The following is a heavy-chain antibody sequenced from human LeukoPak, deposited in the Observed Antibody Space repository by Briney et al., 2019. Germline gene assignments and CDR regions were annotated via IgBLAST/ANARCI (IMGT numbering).Heavy chain of an antibody. CDR1: GFTFSSYT. J-gene: IGHJ4*02. CDR2: ISYDGSNK. V-gene: IGHV3-30-3*01. CDR3: AKVGGGYFDY. Sequence: PGGSLRLSCAASGFTFSSYTRHWVGQAPGRGLKWVAVISYDGSNKYYADSVKGRFTISRDNSKNTLYLQMNSLRAEDTAVYYCAKVGGGYFDYWGQGTLVTVSS. D-gene: IGHD3-16*01.